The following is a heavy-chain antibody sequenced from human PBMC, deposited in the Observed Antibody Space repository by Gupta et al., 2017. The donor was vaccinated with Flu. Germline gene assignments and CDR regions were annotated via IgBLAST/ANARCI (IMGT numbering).Heavy chain of an antibody. CDR2: ISGDSSDT. CDR1: GFTFSGYY. D-gene: IGHD3-3*02. Sequence: QVHLVESGGGLVKPGGSLRLSCAASGFTFSGYYMSWIRQAPGGWLEWISYISGDSSDTNYADSVKGRFTSSRDNAKNSLYLQMNSLRAEDTAVYYCVRDISGVGSTYYFDYWGRGTLVTVSS. CDR3: VRDISGVGSTYYFDY. J-gene: IGHJ4*02. V-gene: IGHV3-11*05.